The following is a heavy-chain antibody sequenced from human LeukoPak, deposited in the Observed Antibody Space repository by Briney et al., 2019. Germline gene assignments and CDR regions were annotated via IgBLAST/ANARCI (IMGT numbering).Heavy chain of an antibody. Sequence: SETLSLTCTVSGGSVGSGSYYWSWIRQPPGKGLEWIGYIYYSGSTNYNPSLKSRATISVDTSKNQFSLKLSSVTAADTAVYYCARGYGSGSYSLGYWGQGTLVAVSS. CDR2: IYYSGST. CDR3: ARGYGSGSYSLGY. CDR1: GGSVGSGSYY. V-gene: IGHV4-61*01. J-gene: IGHJ4*02. D-gene: IGHD3-10*01.